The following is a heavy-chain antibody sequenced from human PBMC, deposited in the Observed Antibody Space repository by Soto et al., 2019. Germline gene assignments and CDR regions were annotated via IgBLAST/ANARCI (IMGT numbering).Heavy chain of an antibody. CDR3: ARDAFEIYYKFGLDV. J-gene: IGHJ6*02. D-gene: IGHD3-10*01. V-gene: IGHV3-48*03. Sequence: PGGSLRFSCAASGFSFSDYEMNWVRQTPGRGLEWLSYISSSGGTIKYADSVKGRFTISRDNAKNSLYLQMHSLRADDTAVYYCARDAFEIYYKFGLDVWGQGTPVPVSS. CDR1: GFSFSDYE. CDR2: ISSSGGTI.